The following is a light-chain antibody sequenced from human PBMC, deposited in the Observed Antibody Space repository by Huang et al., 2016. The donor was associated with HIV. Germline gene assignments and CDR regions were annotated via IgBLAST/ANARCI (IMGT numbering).Light chain of an antibody. J-gene: IGKJ3*01. CDR2: LGS. V-gene: IGKV2-28*01. Sequence: DIVMTQSPLSLPVTPGEPASISCRSSQILLHNNGSNYLVWYLPKPGQSPQLLTYLGSDRASGDPDRVSGSGSGTNFTLKISRVEAEDVGVYYCMQGQQTPFTFGPGTKVDIK. CDR1: QILLHNNGSNY. CDR3: MQGQQTPFT.